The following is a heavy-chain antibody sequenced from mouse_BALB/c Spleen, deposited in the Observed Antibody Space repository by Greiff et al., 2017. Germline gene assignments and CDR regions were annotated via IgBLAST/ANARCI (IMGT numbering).Heavy chain of an antibody. CDR3: AREAIYYYGSSYVGYAMDY. Sequence: DVKLQESGGGLVKPGGSLKLSCAASGFTFSSYAMSWVRQTPEKRLEWVASISSGGSTYYPDSVKGRFTISRDNARNILYLQMSSLRSEDTAMYYCAREAIYYYGSSYVGYAMDYWGQGTSVTVSS. CDR1: GFTFSSYA. CDR2: ISSGGST. V-gene: IGHV5-6-5*01. D-gene: IGHD1-1*01. J-gene: IGHJ4*01.